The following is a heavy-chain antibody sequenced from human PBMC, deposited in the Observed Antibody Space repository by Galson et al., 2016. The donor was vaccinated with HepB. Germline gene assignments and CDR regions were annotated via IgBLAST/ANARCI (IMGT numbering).Heavy chain of an antibody. Sequence: SLRLSCAASGFTFRIYHMTWVRQAPGKGLEWVSAISSGGSTYYADSVKGRFSISRDNSKNTLYLQMNSLRAEDTAVYYCATPRGYSYGYWDDTTTDYWGQGTLVTVSS. CDR2: ISSGGST. D-gene: IGHD5-18*01. CDR1: GFTFRIYH. CDR3: ATPRGYSYGYWDDTTTDY. V-gene: IGHV3-23*01. J-gene: IGHJ4*02.